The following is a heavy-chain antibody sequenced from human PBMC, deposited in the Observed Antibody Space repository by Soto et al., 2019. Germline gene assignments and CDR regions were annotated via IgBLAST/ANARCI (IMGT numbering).Heavy chain of an antibody. D-gene: IGHD3-10*01. CDR1: GGSISSYY. CDR3: ARDRVGLWFGELLTHYYYYGMDV. Sequence: SETLSLTCTVSGGSISSYYWSWIRQPPGKGLEWIGYIYYSGRANYNPSIKSRVTISVDTSKNQFSLKLSTETAADTAVFYCARDRVGLWFGELLTHYYYYGMDVWGQGTTVT. CDR2: IYYSGRA. V-gene: IGHV4-59*01. J-gene: IGHJ6*02.